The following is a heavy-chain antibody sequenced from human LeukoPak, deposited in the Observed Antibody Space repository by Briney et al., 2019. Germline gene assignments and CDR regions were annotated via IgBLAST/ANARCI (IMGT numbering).Heavy chain of an antibody. V-gene: IGHV1-69*04. Sequence: ASVKVSCKASGGTFSSYAISWVRQAPGQGLEWMGRIIPILGIAIYAQKFQGRVTITADKSTSTAYMELSSLRSEDTAVYYCARDSATVYYYYGMDVWGQGTTVTVSS. D-gene: IGHD1-26*01. CDR3: ARDSATVYYYYGMDV. J-gene: IGHJ6*02. CDR2: IIPILGIA. CDR1: GGTFSSYA.